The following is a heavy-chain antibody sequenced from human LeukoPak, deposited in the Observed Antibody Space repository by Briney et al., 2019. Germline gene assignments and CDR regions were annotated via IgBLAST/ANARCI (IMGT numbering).Heavy chain of an antibody. CDR1: GYTFTDYY. J-gene: IGHJ4*02. Sequence: ASVKVSCKASGYTFTDYYMNWVRQAPGQGLEWIGWISTYNGHTNYAQKLQGRVTMTTDTSATTAYMELRSLRSDDTAVYYCARKNLTPDFWGQGTLVSVSS. CDR2: ISTYNGHT. V-gene: IGHV1-18*04. CDR3: ARKNLTPDF.